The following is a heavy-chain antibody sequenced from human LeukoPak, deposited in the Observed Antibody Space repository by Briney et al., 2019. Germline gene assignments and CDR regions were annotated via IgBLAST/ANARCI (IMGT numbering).Heavy chain of an antibody. CDR3: ASPMTTVYYFDY. CDR1: GFTFSSHS. CDR2: ISSSSSTI. D-gene: IGHD4-17*01. J-gene: IGHJ4*02. Sequence: PGGSLRLSCAASGFTFSSHSMNCVRQAPGKGLEWISYISSSSSTIYYADSVKGRFTISRDNAKNSLYLQMSSLRDEDTAVYYCASPMTTVYYFDYWGQGTLVTVSS. V-gene: IGHV3-48*02.